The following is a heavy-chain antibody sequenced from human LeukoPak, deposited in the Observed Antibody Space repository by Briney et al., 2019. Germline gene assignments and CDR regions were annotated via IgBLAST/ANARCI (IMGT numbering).Heavy chain of an antibody. J-gene: IGHJ4*02. CDR3: ARDLLIVGATSLDY. CDR1: GYTFTSYG. Sequence: ASVKVSCKASGYTFTSYGISWVRQAPGQGLEWMGWISAYNGNTNYAQKLQGRFTMTTDTSTSTAYMELRSLRSDDTAVYYCARDLLIVGATSLDYWGQGTLVTVSS. D-gene: IGHD1-26*01. V-gene: IGHV1-18*01. CDR2: ISAYNGNT.